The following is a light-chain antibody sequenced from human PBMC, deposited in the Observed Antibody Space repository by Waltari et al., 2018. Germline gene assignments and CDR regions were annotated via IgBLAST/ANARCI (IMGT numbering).Light chain of an antibody. V-gene: IGKV3-20*01. Sequence: EIVLTQSPGTLSLSPGERATLSCWASQSVGRSLAWYQQKRGQAPRLLIYHAFTRATGIPDRFSGSGSGTDFSLTISRLEPEDCAVYYCQKYESLPATFGQGTKVEIK. CDR3: QKYESLPAT. CDR2: HAF. J-gene: IGKJ1*01. CDR1: QSVGRS.